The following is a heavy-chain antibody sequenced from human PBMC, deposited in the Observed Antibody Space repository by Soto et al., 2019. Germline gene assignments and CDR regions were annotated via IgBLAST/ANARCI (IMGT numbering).Heavy chain of an antibody. CDR3: QRDPDPQDF. V-gene: IGHV1-8*01. CDR1: GYTFTSYD. Sequence: RASVKVSCKASGYTFTSYDIIWVRQATGQGLEWMGWMNPSTGNTDSAEKFQGRLTMTRNTSISTVYRELSILSSDDTAVYCCQRDPDPQDFCGQGTLVIVSS. D-gene: IGHD3-3*01. CDR2: MNPSTGNT. J-gene: IGHJ4*02.